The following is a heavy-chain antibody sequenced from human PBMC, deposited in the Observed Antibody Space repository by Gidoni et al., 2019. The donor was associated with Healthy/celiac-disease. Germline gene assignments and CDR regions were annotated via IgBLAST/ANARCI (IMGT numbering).Heavy chain of an antibody. V-gene: IGHV1-18*01. CDR1: GYTFTSYG. CDR2: ISAYNDNT. J-gene: IGHJ4*02. CDR3: ARGIDPHYDSSGYDY. Sequence: QVQLVQSGAEVKKPGASVKVSCKASGYTFTSYGISWVRQAPGQGLEWMGWISAYNDNTNYAQKIQGRVTMTTDTTTRTAYMEMRSLRSDDTAVYYCARGIDPHYDSSGYDYWGKGTLVTVSS. D-gene: IGHD3-22*01.